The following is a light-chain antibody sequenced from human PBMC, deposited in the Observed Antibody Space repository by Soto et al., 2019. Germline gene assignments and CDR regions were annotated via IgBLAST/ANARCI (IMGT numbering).Light chain of an antibody. Sequence: QSALTQPASVSGSPGQSITSCCTGTSSDVGGYNYVSWYQHHPGKAPKLMIFDVSNRPSGVSNRFSGSKSGNTASLTISGLQPEDEADYYCNSYAGSNSFVFGSGTKVTVL. CDR1: SSDVGGYNY. CDR2: DVS. CDR3: NSYAGSNSFV. J-gene: IGLJ1*01. V-gene: IGLV2-14*03.